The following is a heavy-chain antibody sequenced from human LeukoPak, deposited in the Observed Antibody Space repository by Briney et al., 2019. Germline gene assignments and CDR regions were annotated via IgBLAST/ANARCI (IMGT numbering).Heavy chain of an antibody. CDR3: ATWGSSSWALES. J-gene: IGHJ5*02. Sequence: GRSLRLSCAASGFTFSSHALTWVRQTPGKGLDWVSSISVASTPYYLDSVKGRFTISRDNSKNTLYLQMNSLEAEDTALYYCATWGSSSWALESWGQGTLVTVSS. CDR1: GFTFSSHA. V-gene: IGHV3-23*01. D-gene: IGHD6-13*01. CDR2: ISVASTP.